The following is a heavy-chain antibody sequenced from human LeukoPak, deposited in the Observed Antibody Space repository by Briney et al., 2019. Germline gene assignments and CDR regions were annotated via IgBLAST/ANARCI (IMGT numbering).Heavy chain of an antibody. CDR1: GFTFSHYA. D-gene: IGHD2-2*01. CDR2: INSNGGST. V-gene: IGHV3-64*01. Sequence: GGSLRLSCAASGFTFSHYAMHWVRQAPGKGLEYVSAINSNGGSTYYANSVKGRFTISRDNSKNTLYLQMGSLRAEDMGVYYCARDSITVSVGAFDIWGQGTMVIVPS. J-gene: IGHJ3*02. CDR3: ARDSITVSVGAFDI.